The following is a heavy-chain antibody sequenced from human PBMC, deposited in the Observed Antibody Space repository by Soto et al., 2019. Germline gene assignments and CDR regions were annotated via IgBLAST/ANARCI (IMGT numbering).Heavy chain of an antibody. CDR1: GFTFSSYS. D-gene: IGHD3-22*01. V-gene: IGHV3-48*01. J-gene: IGHJ3*02. Sequence: GRSLRLSCAASGFTFSSYSMNWVRKAPGKGLEWVSYISSSSSTIYYADSVKGRFTISRDNAKNSLYLQMNSLRAEDTAVYYCARGDYYDTSGPFSDAFDIWGQGTMVTVSS. CDR2: ISSSSSTI. CDR3: ARGDYYDTSGPFSDAFDI.